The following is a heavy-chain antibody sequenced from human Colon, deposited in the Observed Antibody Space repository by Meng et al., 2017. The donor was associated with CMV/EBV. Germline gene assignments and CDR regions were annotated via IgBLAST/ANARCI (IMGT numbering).Heavy chain of an antibody. D-gene: IGHD6-19*01. V-gene: IGHV1-2*02. CDR1: GYPFSDYY. Sequence: GRLMRSGDGVKEPGASVKVSCKTSGYPFSDYYMHWVRQAPGQGLEWMGWIRSDGSATNYAQKFRGRVTMTRDASVSTAYMELSGLTSDDTAVYFCVRSSGWSLFDYWGPGALVTVSS. CDR3: VRSSGWSLFDY. CDR2: IRSDGSAT. J-gene: IGHJ4*02.